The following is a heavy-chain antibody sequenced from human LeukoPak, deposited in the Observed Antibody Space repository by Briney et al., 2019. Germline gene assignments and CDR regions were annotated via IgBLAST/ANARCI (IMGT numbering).Heavy chain of an antibody. D-gene: IGHD2-2*02. Sequence: SETLSLTCAVYGGSFSGYYWSWIRQPPGKGLEWIGEINHSGSTNYNPSLKSRVTISVDTSKNQFSLKLSSVTAADTAVYYCARGGDIVVVPAAICAFDIWGQGTMVTVSS. V-gene: IGHV4-34*01. CDR1: GGSFSGYY. CDR3: ARGGDIVVVPAAICAFDI. CDR2: INHSGST. J-gene: IGHJ3*02.